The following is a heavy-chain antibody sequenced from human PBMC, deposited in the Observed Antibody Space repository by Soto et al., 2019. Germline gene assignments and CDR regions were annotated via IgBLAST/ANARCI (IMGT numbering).Heavy chain of an antibody. CDR2: INSDGSDT. CDR3: ASLRRWHRVDS. CDR1: GFTFSNYW. Sequence: EVQLVESGGGLVQPGGSLRLSCAASGFTFSNYWMHWVRQAPGKGLLWVSRINSDGSDTIYADFVKGPFTISRDNAKITLYLQMNSLRDEDTAVCYCASLRRWHRVDSWGQGTLVTVSS. V-gene: IGHV3-74*01. J-gene: IGHJ4*02.